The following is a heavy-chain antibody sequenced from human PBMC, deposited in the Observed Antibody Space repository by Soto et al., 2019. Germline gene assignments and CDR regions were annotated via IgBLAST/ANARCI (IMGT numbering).Heavy chain of an antibody. CDR3: ASLLYCSGGSCYRGYFDY. CDR2: INAGNGNT. CDR1: GYTFTSYA. D-gene: IGHD2-15*01. Sequence: ASVKVSCKASGYTFTSYAMDWVRQAPGQRHEWMGWINAGNGNTKYSQKFQGRVTITRDTSASTAYMELSSLRSEDTAVYYCASLLYCSGGSCYRGYFDYWGQGTLVTVSS. J-gene: IGHJ4*02. V-gene: IGHV1-3*01.